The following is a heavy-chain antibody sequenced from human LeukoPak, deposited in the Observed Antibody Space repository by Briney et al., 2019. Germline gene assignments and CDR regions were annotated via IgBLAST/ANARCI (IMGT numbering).Heavy chain of an antibody. Sequence: GASVKVSCKASGGTFSSYAISWVRQAPGQGLEWMGRIIPILGIANYAQKFQGRVTITADKSTSTAYMELSSLRSEDTAVYYCARQLGSPSYGNFDYWGQGTLVTVSS. CDR2: IIPILGIA. V-gene: IGHV1-69*04. CDR3: ARQLGSPSYGNFDY. J-gene: IGHJ4*02. CDR1: GGTFSSYA. D-gene: IGHD2-15*01.